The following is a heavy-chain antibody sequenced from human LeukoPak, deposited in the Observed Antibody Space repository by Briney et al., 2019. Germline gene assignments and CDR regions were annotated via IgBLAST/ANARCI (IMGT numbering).Heavy chain of an antibody. CDR3: ARVPHLRYFDWLSPPYYYGMDV. CDR2: INHSGST. V-gene: IGHV4-34*01. J-gene: IGHJ6*02. Sequence: SETLSLTCAVYGGSFSGYYWSWIRQPPGKGLERIGEINHSGSTNYNPSLKSRVTISVDTSKNQFSLKLSSVTAADTAVYYCARVPHLRYFDWLSPPYYYGMDVWGQGTAVTVSS. D-gene: IGHD3-9*01. CDR1: GGSFSGYY.